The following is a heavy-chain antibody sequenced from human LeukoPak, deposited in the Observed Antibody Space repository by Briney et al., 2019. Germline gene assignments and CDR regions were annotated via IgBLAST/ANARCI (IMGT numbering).Heavy chain of an antibody. CDR3: ARAWGGSGYYYMDV. V-gene: IGHV4-34*01. CDR2: INHSGST. J-gene: IGHJ6*03. D-gene: IGHD2-15*01. CDR1: GGSSSGYY. Sequence: SETLSFTCAVYGGSSSGYYWSWIRQPPGKGLEWIGEINHSGSTNYNPSLKSRVTISVDTSKNQFSLKLSSVTAADTAVYYCARAWGGSGYYYMDVWGKGTTVTVSS.